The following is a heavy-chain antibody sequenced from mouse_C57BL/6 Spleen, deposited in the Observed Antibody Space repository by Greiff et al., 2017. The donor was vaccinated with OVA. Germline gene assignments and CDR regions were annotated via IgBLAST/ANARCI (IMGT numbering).Heavy chain of an antibody. J-gene: IGHJ2*01. CDR2: ISGGGGNT. Sequence: ESGGGLVKPGGSLKLSCAASGFTFSSYTMSWVRQTPEKRLEWVATISGGGGNTYYPDSVKGRFTISRDNAKNTLYLQMSSLRSEDTALYYCARHRLYFDYWGQGTTLTVSS. D-gene: IGHD1-2*01. V-gene: IGHV5-9*01. CDR3: ARHRLYFDY. CDR1: GFTFSSYT.